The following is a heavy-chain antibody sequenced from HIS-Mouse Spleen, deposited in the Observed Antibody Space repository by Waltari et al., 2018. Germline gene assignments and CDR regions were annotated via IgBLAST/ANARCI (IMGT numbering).Heavy chain of an antibody. V-gene: IGHV3-15*01. Sequence: EVQLVESGGGLVKPGGSLRLSCAASGFTFSNAWMSWVRQAPGKGLEWVGRIKSKTDGGTTDYAAPVKGRFTISRDDSKNTLYLQMNSLKTEDTAVYYCTTTFGGVTGFFDYWGQGTLVTVSS. CDR2: IKSKTDGGTT. D-gene: IGHD3-16*01. CDR1: GFTFSNAW. J-gene: IGHJ4*02. CDR3: TTTFGGVTGFFDY.